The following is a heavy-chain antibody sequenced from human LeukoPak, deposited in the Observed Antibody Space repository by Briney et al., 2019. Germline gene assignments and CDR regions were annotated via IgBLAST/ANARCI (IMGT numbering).Heavy chain of an antibody. CDR3: ARDPPDIVVVPEGDV. V-gene: IGHV1-18*01. CDR2: ISAYNGNT. CDR1: GGTFSSYA. J-gene: IGHJ6*02. Sequence: ASVKVSCKASGGTFSSYAISWVRQAPGQGLEWMGWISAYNGNTNYAQKLQGRVTMTTDTSTSTAYMELRSLRSDDTAVYYCARDPPDIVVVPEGDVWGQGTTVTVSS. D-gene: IGHD2-2*01.